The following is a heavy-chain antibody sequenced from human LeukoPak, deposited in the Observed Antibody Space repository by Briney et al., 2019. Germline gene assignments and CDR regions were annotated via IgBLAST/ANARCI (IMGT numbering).Heavy chain of an antibody. CDR3: VRGFGSRGFDY. D-gene: IGHD3-10*01. V-gene: IGHV3-9*01. CDR1: GFAFDDYA. J-gene: IGHJ4*02. CDR2: ISWNSGSI. Sequence: GGSLRLSCAASGFAFDDYAMHWVRHAPGKGLEWVSGISWNSGSIGYADSVKGRFTISRDNAKNSLYLQMNSLRAEDTALYYCVRGFGSRGFDYWGQGTLVTVSS.